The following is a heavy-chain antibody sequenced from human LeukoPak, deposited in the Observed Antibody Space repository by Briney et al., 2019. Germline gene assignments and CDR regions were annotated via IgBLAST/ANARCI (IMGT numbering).Heavy chain of an antibody. Sequence: PGGSLRLSCAASGFTFSSYEMNWVRQAPGKGLEWVSYISTSGDTIYNADSVKGRFTISRDNAKNSLYLQMNSLRAEDTAAYYCAREYYYDSSGYYCVRVDAFDIWGQGTMVTVSS. CDR3: AREYYYDSSGYYCVRVDAFDI. D-gene: IGHD3-22*01. J-gene: IGHJ3*02. CDR1: GFTFSSYE. CDR2: ISTSGDTI. V-gene: IGHV3-48*03.